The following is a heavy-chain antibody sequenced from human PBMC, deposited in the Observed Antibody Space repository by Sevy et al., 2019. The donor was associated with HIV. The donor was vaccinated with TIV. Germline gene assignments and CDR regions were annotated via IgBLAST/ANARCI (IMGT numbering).Heavy chain of an antibody. CDR1: GLTFSDYY. D-gene: IGHD3-3*01. CDR2: ISSSSTYT. Sequence: GGSLRLSCAASGLTFSDYYMSWIRQAPWKGLEWVSYISSSSTYTNYADSVKGRFTISRDNAKNSLYLQMNSLRAEDTALYYCARGAGRITIFGVVTKPPTYWGQGTLVTVSS. J-gene: IGHJ4*02. V-gene: IGHV3-11*06. CDR3: ARGAGRITIFGVVTKPPTY.